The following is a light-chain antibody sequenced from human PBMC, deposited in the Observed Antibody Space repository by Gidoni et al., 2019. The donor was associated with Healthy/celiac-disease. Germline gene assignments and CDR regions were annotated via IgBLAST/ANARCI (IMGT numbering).Light chain of an antibody. CDR2: KAS. J-gene: IGKJ1*01. CDR1: QSISSW. Sequence: DIHMTQSPSTLSASVGDRVTITCRASQSISSWLAWYQQNPGKAPKLLIDKASSLESGVPSRFSGSGSGTEFTLTSSGLQPDDFASYYCQQYNSYARWTFGQGTKVEIK. V-gene: IGKV1-5*03. CDR3: QQYNSYARWT.